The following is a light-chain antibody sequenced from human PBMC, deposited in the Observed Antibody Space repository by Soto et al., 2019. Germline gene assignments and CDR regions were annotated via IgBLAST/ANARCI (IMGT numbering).Light chain of an antibody. CDR1: QGVTTN. CDR2: DVS. J-gene: IGKJ1*01. Sequence: EIVMSQSPARVSVSPGERVTLSCRAGQGVTTNFAWYQQKSGQSPRLLIYDVSTRATGVPARFSGSGSGTEFTLTIASLQPDDLATYYCQQYETFSGTFGPGTKVDIK. CDR3: QQYETFSGT. V-gene: IGKV3-15*01.